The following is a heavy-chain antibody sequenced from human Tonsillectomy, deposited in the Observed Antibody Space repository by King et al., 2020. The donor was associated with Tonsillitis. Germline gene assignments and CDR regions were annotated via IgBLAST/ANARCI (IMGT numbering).Heavy chain of an antibody. J-gene: IGHJ6*02. CDR2: ISWNSGSI. D-gene: IGHD4-11*01. V-gene: IGHV3-9*01. CDR1: GFTFDDYA. Sequence: QLVQSGGGLVQPGRSLRLSCAASGFTFDDYAMHWVRQAPGKGLEWVSGISWNSGSIGYADSVKGRFTISRDNAKNSLYLQMNSMRAEDTALYYCAKDIGTASMTTVTLFYYYGMDVWGQGTTVTVSS. CDR3: AKDIGTASMTTVTLFYYYGMDV.